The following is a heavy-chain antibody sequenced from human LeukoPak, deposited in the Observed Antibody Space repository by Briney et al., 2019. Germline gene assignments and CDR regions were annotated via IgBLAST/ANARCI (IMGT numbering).Heavy chain of an antibody. D-gene: IGHD1-26*01. CDR3: ARGGWDWTDFDY. CDR2: IYTSGCT. V-gene: IGHV4-4*07. CDR1: GGCISSYY. Sequence: SETLSLTCTVSGGCISSYYWSWIRQPAGKGLEGIGRIYTSGCTNYNPSLKSRVTMSVDTSKNQLSPNLSSVTAADRPVYDCARGGWDWTDFDYWGQGTLVTVSS. J-gene: IGHJ4*02.